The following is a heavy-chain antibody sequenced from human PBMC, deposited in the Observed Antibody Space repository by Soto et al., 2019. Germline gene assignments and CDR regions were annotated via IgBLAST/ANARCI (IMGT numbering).Heavy chain of an antibody. CDR3: ARHLLGGSVDY. CDR1: GGSFSGYY. J-gene: IGHJ4*02. Sequence: QVQLQQWGAGLLKPSETLSLTCAVYGGSFSGYYWSWIRQPPGKGLEWIGEINHSGSTNYNPSLKRRVTISVDTSKNQFSLKLSSVTAADTAVYYCARHLLGGSVDYWGQGTLVTVSS. V-gene: IGHV4-34*01. CDR2: INHSGST. D-gene: IGHD1-26*01.